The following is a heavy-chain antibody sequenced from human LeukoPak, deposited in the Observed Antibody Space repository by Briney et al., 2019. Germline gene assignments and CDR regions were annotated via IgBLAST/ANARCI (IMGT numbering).Heavy chain of an antibody. CDR3: AKNHQPDYSFRKDY. V-gene: IGHV3-23*01. CDR2: ISGSGGST. J-gene: IGHJ4*02. CDR1: GFTFSSYA. Sequence: GGSLRLSCAASGFTFSSYAMSWVRQAPGKGLEWVSVISGSGGSTYYADAVKGRFTISRDNSKNTLYLQMNSLRAEDTAVYYCAKNHQPDYSFRKDYWGQETLVTVCS. D-gene: IGHD4-11*01.